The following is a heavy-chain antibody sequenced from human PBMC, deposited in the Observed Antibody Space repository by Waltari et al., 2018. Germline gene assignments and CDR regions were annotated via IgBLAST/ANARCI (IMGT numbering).Heavy chain of an antibody. D-gene: IGHD2-2*01. V-gene: IGHV3-48*01. CDR2: ISSSSITI. CDR1: GFTFSSYS. Sequence: EVQLVESGGGLVQPGGSLRLSCAASGFTFSSYSMNWVRQAPGKGLEWVSYISSSSITIYYADSVKGRFTISRDNAKNSLYLQMNSLRAEDTAVYYCAGLLVVVPGWFDPWGQGTLVTVSS. J-gene: IGHJ5*02. CDR3: AGLLVVVPGWFDP.